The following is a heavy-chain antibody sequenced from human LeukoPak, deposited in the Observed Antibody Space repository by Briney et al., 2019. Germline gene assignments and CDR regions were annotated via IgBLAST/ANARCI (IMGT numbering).Heavy chain of an antibody. D-gene: IGHD2-15*01. J-gene: IGHJ4*02. CDR1: GFTFSSYW. V-gene: IGHV3-74*01. CDR3: AREGRAAYFDY. CDR2: INNDGSST. Sequence: GGSLRLSCAASGFTFSSYWMHWVCQAPGKGLVWVSRINNDGSSTSYADSVKGRFFISRDNAKNTLYLQLNNLTAEDMAVYYCAREGRAAYFDYWGQGTLVTVSS.